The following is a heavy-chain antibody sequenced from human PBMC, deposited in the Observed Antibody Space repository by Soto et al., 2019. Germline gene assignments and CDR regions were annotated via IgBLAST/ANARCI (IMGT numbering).Heavy chain of an antibody. CDR2: INYSGNT. Sequence: QVQLQESGPGLVKPSQTLSLTCTVSGGSISSVRYYWNWIRKHPGKGLEWIGSINYSGNTNYNQSLKSRVTLSVDTSKNQFSLKLSSVTAADTAVYYCARGGTFAVTKGDFDYWGQGTLVTVSS. J-gene: IGHJ4*02. V-gene: IGHV4-31*03. CDR3: ARGGTFAVTKGDFDY. D-gene: IGHD4-17*01. CDR1: GGSISSVRYY.